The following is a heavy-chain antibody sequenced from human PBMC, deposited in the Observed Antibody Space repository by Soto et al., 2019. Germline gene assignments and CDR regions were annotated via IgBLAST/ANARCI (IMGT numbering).Heavy chain of an antibody. CDR2: IFPSDSHT. CDR1: GYKFTSSW. CDR3: ARKDKSGYFNWFDP. J-gene: IGHJ5*02. D-gene: IGHD3-22*01. V-gene: IGHV5-51*01. Sequence: PGESLKISCRTSGYKFTSSWIAWVRQMPGKGLEWMGIIFPSDSHTRYSPSFQGQVTISADRSTSTVFLQWASLKASDTAVYFCARKDKSGYFNWFDPWGQGTLVTVSS.